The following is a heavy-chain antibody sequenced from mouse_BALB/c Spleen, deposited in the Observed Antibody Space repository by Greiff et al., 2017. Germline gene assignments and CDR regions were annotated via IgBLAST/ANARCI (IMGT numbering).Heavy chain of an antibody. Sequence: EVHLVESGGGLVKPGGSLKLSCAASGFTFSDYYMYWVRQTPEKRLEWVATISDGGSYTYYPDSVKGRFTISRDNAKNNLYLQMSSLKSEDTAMYSCARDDGYFDVWGAGTTVTVSS. CDR1: GFTFSDYY. V-gene: IGHV5-4*02. CDR2: ISDGGSYT. J-gene: IGHJ1*01. CDR3: ARDDGYFDV. D-gene: IGHD2-3*01.